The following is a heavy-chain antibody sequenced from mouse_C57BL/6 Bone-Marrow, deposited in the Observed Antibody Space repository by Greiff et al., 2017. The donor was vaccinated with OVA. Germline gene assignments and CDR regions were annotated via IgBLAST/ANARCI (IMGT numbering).Heavy chain of an antibody. CDR1: GFTFSDAW. V-gene: IGHV6-6*01. Sequence: EVQLQESGGGLVQPGGSMKLSCAASGFTFSDAWMDWVRQSPEKGLEWVAEIRNKANNHATYYAESVKGRFTISRDDSKSSVYLQMNSLRAEDTGIYYCTRKLGPYYFDYWGQGTTLTVSS. CDR2: IRNKANNHAT. J-gene: IGHJ2*01. D-gene: IGHD4-1*01. CDR3: TRKLGPYYFDY.